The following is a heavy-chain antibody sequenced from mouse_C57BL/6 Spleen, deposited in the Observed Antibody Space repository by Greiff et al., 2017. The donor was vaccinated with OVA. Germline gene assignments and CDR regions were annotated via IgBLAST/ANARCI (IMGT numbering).Heavy chain of an antibody. Sequence: VQLQQSGAELVRPGASVKLSCTASGFNIKDDYLHWVKPRPEQGLEWIGWIDPENGDTDYASKFQGKATITTDTSSNTAYLQLRSLTSEDTYVYYCTITTVVATSYYFDYWGQGTTLTVSS. D-gene: IGHD1-1*01. CDR1: GFNIKDDY. J-gene: IGHJ2*01. CDR2: IDPENGDT. CDR3: TITTVVATSYYFDY. V-gene: IGHV14-4*01.